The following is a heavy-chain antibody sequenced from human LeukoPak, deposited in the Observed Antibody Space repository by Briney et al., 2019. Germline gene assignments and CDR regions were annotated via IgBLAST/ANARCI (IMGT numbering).Heavy chain of an antibody. Sequence: GGSLRLSCAASGFTFSSYPMRWVRQAPGKGLEWVCGINWNGGSTGYADSVKGRFTISRDNAKNSLYLQMNSLRAEDTALYYCARDGQWLTSGSFDYWGQGTLVTVSS. V-gene: IGHV3-20*04. D-gene: IGHD6-19*01. CDR2: INWNGGST. J-gene: IGHJ4*02. CDR3: ARDGQWLTSGSFDY. CDR1: GFTFSSYP.